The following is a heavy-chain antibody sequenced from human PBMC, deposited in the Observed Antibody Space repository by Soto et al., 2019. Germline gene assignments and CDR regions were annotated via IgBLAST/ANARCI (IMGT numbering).Heavy chain of an antibody. V-gene: IGHV3-33*01. CDR3: ARDLSVRVRGAIST. J-gene: IGHJ5*02. CDR2: IWYDGNDK. D-gene: IGHD3-10*01. CDR1: GFTFSSYG. Sequence: GGSLRLSCAASGFTFSSYGMHWVRQAPGKGLEWVAVIWYDGNDKYYPDPVKGRFTISRDNSNNTLYLQMNSLRVEDTAVYYCARDLSVRVRGAISTWGQGTRVTVAS.